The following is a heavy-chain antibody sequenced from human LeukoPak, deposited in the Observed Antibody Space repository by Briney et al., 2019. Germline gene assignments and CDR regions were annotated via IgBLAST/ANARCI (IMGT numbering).Heavy chain of an antibody. CDR3: GKSIAVAGDDDFDI. V-gene: IGHV3-30*18. D-gene: IGHD6-19*01. Sequence: PGRSLRLSCAASGFTFSSYGMHWVRQAPGKGLEWVAVISYDGSNKYYADSVKGRFTISRDNSKNTLYLQMNSLRAEDTAVYYCGKSIAVAGDDDFDIWGQGTMVTVSS. CDR2: ISYDGSNK. CDR1: GFTFSSYG. J-gene: IGHJ3*02.